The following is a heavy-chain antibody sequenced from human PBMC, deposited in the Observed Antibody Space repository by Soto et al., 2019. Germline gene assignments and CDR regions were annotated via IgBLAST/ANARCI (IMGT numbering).Heavy chain of an antibody. Sequence: ASVKVSCKASGYTFINYYIHWVRQAPGQGLEWLGMINPSSGHTISAQKVQARVSMTRGPSTHTVDMDLSSLTSEDTAVYYCARSTDRYYFDYWGQGTLVTVSS. V-gene: IGHV1-46*01. CDR2: INPSSGHT. J-gene: IGHJ4*02. CDR3: ARSTDRYYFDY. CDR1: GYTFINYY. D-gene: IGHD1-26*01.